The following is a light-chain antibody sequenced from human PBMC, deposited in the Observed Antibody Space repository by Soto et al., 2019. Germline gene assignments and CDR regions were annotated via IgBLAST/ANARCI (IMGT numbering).Light chain of an antibody. CDR1: QSVSSN. CDR3: QQYNNWPPYT. J-gene: IGKJ2*01. V-gene: IGKV3-15*01. Sequence: EIVMTQSPATLSVSPGERATLSCRASQSVSSNLAWYQQKPGQAPRLLIYGASTRATGIPARFSGSGSGTECTLTISSLQSEDVAVYYCQQYNNWPPYTFGQGTKLEIK. CDR2: GAS.